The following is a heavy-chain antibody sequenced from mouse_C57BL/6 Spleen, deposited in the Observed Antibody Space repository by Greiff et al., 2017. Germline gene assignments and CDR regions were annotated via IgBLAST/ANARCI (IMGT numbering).Heavy chain of an antibody. J-gene: IGHJ4*01. Sequence: EVKLVESGGGLVKPGGSLKLSCAASGFTFSSYAMSWVRQTPEKRLEWVATISDGGSYTYYPDNVKGRFTISRYNAKNNLYLQMSHLKSEDTAMYYCARASRAMDYWGQGTSVTVSS. CDR3: ARASRAMDY. V-gene: IGHV5-4*03. CDR1: GFTFSSYA. CDR2: ISDGGSYT.